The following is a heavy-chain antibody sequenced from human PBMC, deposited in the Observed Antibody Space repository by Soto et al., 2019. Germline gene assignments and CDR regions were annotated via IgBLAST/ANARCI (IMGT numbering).Heavy chain of an antibody. CDR3: ARVTSGWYYCDS. Sequence: EVQLVESGGGLVKPGGSLRLSCAASGFTFSSYSMNWVRQAPGKGLEWVSSISSSSSYIYYADSVKGRFTIYRDNVKKSVHLQMNSLRGEATAVYYWARVTSGWYYCDSWGQGALVTVSS. V-gene: IGHV3-21*01. J-gene: IGHJ4*02. CDR1: GFTFSSYS. CDR2: ISSSSSYI. D-gene: IGHD6-19*01.